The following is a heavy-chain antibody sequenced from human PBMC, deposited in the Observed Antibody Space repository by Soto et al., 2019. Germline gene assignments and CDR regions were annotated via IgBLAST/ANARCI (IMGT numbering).Heavy chain of an antibody. CDR1: GFTFSSYA. CDR2: ISGSGGST. V-gene: IGHV3-23*01. J-gene: IGHJ5*02. CDR3: AKTPYSDFWSGYYNNWFDP. Sequence: EVQLLESGGGLVQPGGSLRLSCAASGFTFSSYAMSWVRQAPGKGLEWVSAISGSGGSTYYADSVKGRFTISRDNSKNTLYLQMNSLRAEDTAVYYCAKTPYSDFWSGYYNNWFDPWGQGTLVTVSS. D-gene: IGHD3-3*01.